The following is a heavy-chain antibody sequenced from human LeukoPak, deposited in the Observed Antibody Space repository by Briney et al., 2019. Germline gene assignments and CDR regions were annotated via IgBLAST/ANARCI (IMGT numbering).Heavy chain of an antibody. CDR3: ARVLFNSGYDY. J-gene: IGHJ4*02. CDR1: GYTFTGAY. V-gene: IGHV1-2*02. CDR2: INPNSGET. D-gene: IGHD3-9*01. Sequence: GASVTVSCKPSGYTFTGAYVHWVRQAPGQGLEWMGWINPNSGETKFAQKFQGRVTMTRDTSISTVYMDLGGLRSDDTAVYYCARVLFNSGYDYWGQGSLVTGSS.